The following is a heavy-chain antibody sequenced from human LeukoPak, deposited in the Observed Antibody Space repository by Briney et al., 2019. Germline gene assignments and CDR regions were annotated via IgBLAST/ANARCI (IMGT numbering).Heavy chain of an antibody. J-gene: IGHJ4*02. D-gene: IGHD1-26*01. CDR3: ARDRGGSYSAIDY. Sequence: GGPLRLSCAASGFTFSSYSMNRVRQAPGKVLEGVSFISSSSSTIYYTDTVKGRFTISRDNAKNSLYMQMNSLRGEDTAVYYCARDRGGSYSAIDYWGQGTLVTVSS. CDR1: GFTFSSYS. V-gene: IGHV3-48*04. CDR2: ISSSSSTI.